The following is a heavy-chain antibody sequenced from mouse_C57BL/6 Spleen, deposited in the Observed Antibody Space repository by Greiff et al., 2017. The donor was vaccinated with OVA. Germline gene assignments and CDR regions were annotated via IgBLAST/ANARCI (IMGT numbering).Heavy chain of an antibody. CDR3: ARVYEGSAMDY. D-gene: IGHD1-1*01. J-gene: IGHJ4*01. Sequence: EVKLQESGPGLVKPSQSLSLTCSVTGYSITSGYYWNWIRQFPGNKLEWMGYISYDGSNNYNPSLKNRISITRDTSKNQFFLKLNSVTTEDTATYYGARVYEGSAMDYWGQGTSVTVSS. CDR2: ISYDGSN. V-gene: IGHV3-6*01. CDR1: GYSITSGYY.